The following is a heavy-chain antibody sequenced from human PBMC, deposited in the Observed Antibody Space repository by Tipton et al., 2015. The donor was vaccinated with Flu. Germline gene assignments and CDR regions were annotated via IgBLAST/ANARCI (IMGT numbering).Heavy chain of an antibody. D-gene: IGHD3-16*02. CDR1: GGIFRSNA. Sequence: QLVQSGAEVKKPESSVRVSCKVSGGIFRSNAISWVRQAPGQGLEWMGGIIAIFGTTNYAQKFQGRVTISADESTSTVYMDLSSLKSEDTAVYYCARNVGYRYGPFDYWGRGTQVTVSS. J-gene: IGHJ4*01. V-gene: IGHV1-69*01. CDR3: ARNVGYRYGPFDY. CDR2: IIAIFGTT.